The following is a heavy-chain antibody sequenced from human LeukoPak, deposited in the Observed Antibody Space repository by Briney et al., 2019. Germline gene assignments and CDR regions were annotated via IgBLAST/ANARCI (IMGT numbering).Heavy chain of an antibody. J-gene: IGHJ4*02. D-gene: IGHD6-19*01. V-gene: IGHV3-21*01. CDR2: ISSSGNYI. CDR1: GFTFSSYS. Sequence: GGSLRLSCAASGFTFSSYSMNWVRQAPGKGLDWVSSISSSGNYIYYADSVKGRFTISRDNAKNSLYLQMNSLRAEDTAVYYCARDLRSGWSPFDYWGQGTLVTVSS. CDR3: ARDLRSGWSPFDY.